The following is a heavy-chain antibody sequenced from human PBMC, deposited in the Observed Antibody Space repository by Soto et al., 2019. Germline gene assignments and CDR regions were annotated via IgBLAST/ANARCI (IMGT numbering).Heavy chain of an antibody. CDR1: GFTFSSYA. Sequence: EVQLLESGGGLVQPGGSLRLSYAASGFTFSSYAMSWVRQAPGKGLEWVSAISGSGGSTYYADSVKGRFTISRDNSKNTLYLQMNSLRAEDTAVYYCAKIAIFGVVTPYYYYGMDVWGQGTTVTASS. V-gene: IGHV3-23*01. J-gene: IGHJ6*02. CDR2: ISGSGGST. D-gene: IGHD3-3*01. CDR3: AKIAIFGVVTPYYYYGMDV.